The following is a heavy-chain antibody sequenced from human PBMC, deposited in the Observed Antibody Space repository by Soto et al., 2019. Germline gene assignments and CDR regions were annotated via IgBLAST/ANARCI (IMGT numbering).Heavy chain of an antibody. D-gene: IGHD3-3*01. J-gene: IGHJ4*02. CDR3: ARRRRIFGVVIGTRYFDY. CDR2: INHSGST. V-gene: IGHV4-34*01. CDR1: GGSFSGYY. Sequence: SETLSLTCAVYGGSFSGYYWSWIRQPPGKGLEWIGEINHSGSTNYNPSLKSRVTISVDTSKNQFSLKLSSVTAADTAVYYCARRRRIFGVVIGTRYFDYWGQGTLVTVSS.